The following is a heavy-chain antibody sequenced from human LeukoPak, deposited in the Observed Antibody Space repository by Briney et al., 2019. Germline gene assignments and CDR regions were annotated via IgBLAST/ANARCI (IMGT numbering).Heavy chain of an antibody. CDR3: AKDHIVVVPANGHTGFDP. J-gene: IGHJ5*02. CDR2: ISGSGGST. Sequence: VGSLRLSCAASGFTFSSYAMSWVRQAPGKGLEWVSAISGSGGSTYYADSVKGRFTISRGNSKNTLYLQMNSLRAEDTAVYYCAKDHIVVVPANGHTGFDPWGQGTLVTVSS. V-gene: IGHV3-23*01. D-gene: IGHD2-2*01. CDR1: GFTFSSYA.